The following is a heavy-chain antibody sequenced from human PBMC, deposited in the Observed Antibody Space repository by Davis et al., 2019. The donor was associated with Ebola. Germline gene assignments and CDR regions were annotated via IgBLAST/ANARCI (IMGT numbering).Heavy chain of an antibody. Sequence: PSETLSLTCTVSGGSISSYYWSWIRQPAGKGLEWIGRIYTSGSTNYNPSLKSRVTMSVDTSKNQFSLKLSSVTAADTAVYYCARGADSSGWYRGSYYYGMDVWGQGTTVTVSS. CDR3: ARGADSSGWYRGSYYYGMDV. CDR1: GGSISSYY. J-gene: IGHJ6*02. V-gene: IGHV4-4*07. D-gene: IGHD6-19*01. CDR2: IYTSGST.